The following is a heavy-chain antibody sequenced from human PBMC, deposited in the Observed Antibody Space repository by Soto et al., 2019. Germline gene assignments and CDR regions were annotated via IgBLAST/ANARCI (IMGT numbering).Heavy chain of an antibody. CDR2: IYPGDSES. Sequence: GESLKISCKGSGYSFTSFWIGWVRQMPGKGLEWMGIIYPGDSESRYSPSFQGQVTMSADKSISTAYLQWNSLKASDSAIYYCARLAGWQQLAPSAYWGQGTLVPVSS. D-gene: IGHD6-13*01. J-gene: IGHJ4*02. CDR3: ARLAGWQQLAPSAY. CDR1: GYSFTSFW. V-gene: IGHV5-51*01.